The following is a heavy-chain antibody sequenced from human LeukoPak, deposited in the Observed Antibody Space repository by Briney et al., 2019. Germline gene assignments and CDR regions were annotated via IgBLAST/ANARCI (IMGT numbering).Heavy chain of an antibody. Sequence: SETLSLTCTVSGGSISSSYYYWGWIRQPPGKGLQWIGNIYYRGSTYYNPSLKSRVTISVDTSKNQFSLKLSSVTAADTAVYYCAKSNTLVRGEDIWGKGTTVTISS. J-gene: IGHJ6*04. CDR2: IYYRGST. CDR1: GGSISSSYYY. D-gene: IGHD3-10*01. CDR3: AKSNTLVRGEDI. V-gene: IGHV4-39*07.